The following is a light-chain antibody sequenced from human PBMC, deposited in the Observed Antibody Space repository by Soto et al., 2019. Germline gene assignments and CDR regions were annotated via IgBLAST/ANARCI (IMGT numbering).Light chain of an antibody. Sequence: EIVLTQSPATLSLSPGERATLSCRTSQSAYTDLAWYQQKPGQAPRLLIYDVSNRATGVPARFSGSGSGTDFTLTISSLEPEDFAVYYCQQRNSWPLTFGGGTKVEIK. CDR2: DVS. CDR1: QSAYTD. CDR3: QQRNSWPLT. V-gene: IGKV3-11*01. J-gene: IGKJ4*01.